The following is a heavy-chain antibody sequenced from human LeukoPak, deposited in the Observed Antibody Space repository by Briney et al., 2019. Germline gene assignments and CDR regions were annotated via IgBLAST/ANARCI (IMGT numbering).Heavy chain of an antibody. CDR2: INWNNGST. J-gene: IGHJ6*02. Sequence: PRGSLRLSCAASGFTFDDYGMSWVRQVPGKGLEWVCGINWNNGSTGYVDSVKGRLTISRDNAKNSLYLQMNSLRVEDTALYYCARVSGSYFYHYGMDVWGQGTTVTVSS. D-gene: IGHD1-26*01. CDR3: ARVSGSYFYHYGMDV. CDR1: GFTFDDYG. V-gene: IGHV3-20*04.